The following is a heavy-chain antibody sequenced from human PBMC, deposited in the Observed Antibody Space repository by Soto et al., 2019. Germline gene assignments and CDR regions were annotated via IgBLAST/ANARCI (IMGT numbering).Heavy chain of an antibody. J-gene: IGHJ4*02. V-gene: IGHV3-15*01. Sequence: GGSLRLSCAASGFTFSNAWMSWVRQAPGKGLEWVGRIKSKTDGGTTDYAAPVKGRFTISRDDSKNTLYLQMNSLKTEDTAVYYCTTDHSPTMIVVVITTVDYWGQGTLVTVSS. CDR1: GFTFSNAW. D-gene: IGHD3-22*01. CDR2: IKSKTDGGTT. CDR3: TTDHSPTMIVVVITTVDY.